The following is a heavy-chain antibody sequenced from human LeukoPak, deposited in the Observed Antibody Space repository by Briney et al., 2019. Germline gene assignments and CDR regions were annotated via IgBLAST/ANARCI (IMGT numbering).Heavy chain of an antibody. V-gene: IGHV1-3*03. Sequence: ASVKVSCKASGYTFTTYGIQWVRQAPGQGLEWMGWINGGNGNTKYSQEFQGRVTITRDTSANIAYMELNNLRSEDMAVYYCARDSQFYAFDIWGQGTMVTVSS. CDR2: INGGNGNT. CDR3: ARDSQFYAFDI. CDR1: GYTFTTYG. J-gene: IGHJ3*02.